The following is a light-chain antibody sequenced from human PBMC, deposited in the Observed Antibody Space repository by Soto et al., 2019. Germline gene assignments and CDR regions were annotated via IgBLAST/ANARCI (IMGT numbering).Light chain of an antibody. CDR1: SSNIGAGYG. J-gene: IGLJ2*01. Sequence: QSVLTQPPSVSGAPGQRVTISCTGSSSNIGAGYGVHWYIQLPGTAPKLLVYGDSNRPSGVPDRFSGSKSDTSASLAITGLQAEDEADYYCQSYDSSLSGVILGGGTKLTVL. V-gene: IGLV1-40*01. CDR2: GDS. CDR3: QSYDSSLSGVI.